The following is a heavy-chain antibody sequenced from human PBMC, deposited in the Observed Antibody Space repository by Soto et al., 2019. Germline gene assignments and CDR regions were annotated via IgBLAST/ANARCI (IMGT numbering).Heavy chain of an antibody. J-gene: IGHJ5*02. CDR2: IYWDDDK. Sequence: GSGPTLVNPTQTLTLTCTFSGFSLSTSGVGVGWIRQPPGKALEWLALIYWDDDKRYSPSLKSRLTITKDASKNQVVLTMNNMDHVDTATYYCAHSREVVVVAASNWFDPWGQGTLVTVSS. V-gene: IGHV2-5*02. CDR1: GFSLSTSGVG. D-gene: IGHD2-15*01. CDR3: AHSREVVVVAASNWFDP.